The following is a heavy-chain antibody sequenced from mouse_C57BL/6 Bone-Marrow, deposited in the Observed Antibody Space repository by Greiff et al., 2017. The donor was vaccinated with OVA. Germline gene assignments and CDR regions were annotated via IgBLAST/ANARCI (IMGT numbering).Heavy chain of an antibody. CDR1: GYTFTSYW. CDR3: TTVRGWLPLDY. Sequence: EVKLVESGTVLARPGASVKMSCKTSGYTFTSYWMHWVKQRPGQGLEWIGAIYPGNSDTSYNQKFKGKAKLTAVTSASTAYMELSSLTNEDSAVYYCTTVRGWLPLDYWGQGTTLTVSS. CDR2: IYPGNSDT. D-gene: IGHD2-3*01. V-gene: IGHV1-5*01. J-gene: IGHJ2*01.